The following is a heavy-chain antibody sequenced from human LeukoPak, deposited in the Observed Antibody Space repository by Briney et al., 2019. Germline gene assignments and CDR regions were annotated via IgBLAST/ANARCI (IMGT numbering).Heavy chain of an antibody. J-gene: IGHJ5*02. D-gene: IGHD2-8*01. CDR1: GHTFTGNY. CDR2: INPNSGGT. CDR3: ARAGDIVLMVYARGFDP. Sequence: ASVKVSCKASGHTFTGNYMHWVRQAPGQGLEWMGWINPNSGGTNYAQKFQGRVTMTRDTSISTAYMELSRLRSDDTAVYYCARAGDIVLMVYARGFDPWGQGTLVTVSS. V-gene: IGHV1-2*02.